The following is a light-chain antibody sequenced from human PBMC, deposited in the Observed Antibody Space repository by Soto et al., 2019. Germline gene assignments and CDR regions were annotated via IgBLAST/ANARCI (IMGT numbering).Light chain of an antibody. CDR2: GAS. J-gene: IGKJ1*01. Sequence: EIVLTQSPGTLSLSPGERATLSCRASQSVSSSYLTWYQQKPGQAPRLLIHGASNRATGIPDRFSGSGSGTDFTLTISRLEPEDFAVYYCQQYNNWPPWTFGQGTKVEIK. CDR1: QSVSSSY. CDR3: QQYNNWPPWT. V-gene: IGKV3-20*01.